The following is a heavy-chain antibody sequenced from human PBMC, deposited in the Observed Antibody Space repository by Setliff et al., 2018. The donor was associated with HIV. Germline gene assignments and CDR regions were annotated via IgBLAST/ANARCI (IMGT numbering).Heavy chain of an antibody. D-gene: IGHD3-22*01. CDR2: INHSANT. V-gene: IGHV4-34*01. Sequence: SETLSLTCEVYGGSFSDYYYTWIRQSPGKGLEWIGEINHSANTMDNASLKGRVTLSVDASKSQFSLKLRSVTAADTAVYYCAREKGYSDTRGHYYGGVFENCGQGTLVTVSS. CDR3: AREKGYSDTRGHYYGGVFEN. CDR1: GGSFSDYY. J-gene: IGHJ4*02.